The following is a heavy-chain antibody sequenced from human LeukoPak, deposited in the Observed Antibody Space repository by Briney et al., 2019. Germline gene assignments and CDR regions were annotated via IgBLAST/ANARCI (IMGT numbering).Heavy chain of an antibody. Sequence: GGSLRLSCAASQFKFSSYGMHWVRQAPGKGLEWVAFIRHDESNTNYADSVEGRFTVSRDNFRNTLYLQMNSLRPEDTAVYYCGKGDEIDYWGQGTLVTVSS. D-gene: IGHD2-21*02. CDR3: GKGDEIDY. CDR1: QFKFSSYG. V-gene: IGHV3-30*02. J-gene: IGHJ4*01. CDR2: IRHDESNT.